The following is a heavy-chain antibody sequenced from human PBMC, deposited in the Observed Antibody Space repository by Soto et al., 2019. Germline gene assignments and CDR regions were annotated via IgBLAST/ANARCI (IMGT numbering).Heavy chain of an antibody. V-gene: IGHV3-66*01. CDR2: IYSGGST. CDR3: ARVSNVYGDENYFDY. Sequence: GGSLRLSCAASGFTVSSNYMSWVRQAPGKGLEWVSVIYSGGSTYYADSVKGRFTISRDNSKNTLYLQMNSLRAEDTAVYYCARVSNVYGDENYFDYWGQGTLVTVSS. D-gene: IGHD4-17*01. J-gene: IGHJ4*02. CDR1: GFTVSSNY.